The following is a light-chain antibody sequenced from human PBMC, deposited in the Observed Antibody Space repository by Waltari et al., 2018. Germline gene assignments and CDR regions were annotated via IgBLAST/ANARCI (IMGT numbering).Light chain of an antibody. V-gene: IGLV2-14*03. CDR1: SSDVGAYNY. J-gene: IGLJ2*01. CDR2: EVS. Sequence: QSALTQPASVSGSPGQSITISCTGSSSDVGAYNYVSWYQQHPGKAPKLMIYEVSNRPPGVSTRFSGSKSGNTASLTISWLLAEDEADYYCISYSSSTTLGVFGGGTKLTVL. CDR3: ISYSSSTTLGV.